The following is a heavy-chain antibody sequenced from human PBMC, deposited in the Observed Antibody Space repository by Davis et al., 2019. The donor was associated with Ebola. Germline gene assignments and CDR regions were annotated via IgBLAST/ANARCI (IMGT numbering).Heavy chain of an antibody. CDR3: ARESRRAGGSGWTLDY. CDR1: GDSVPSQSAA. V-gene: IGHV6-1*01. D-gene: IGHD6-19*01. J-gene: IGHJ4*02. Sequence: SQTLSLTCAISGDSVPSQSAAWNWVRQSPSRGLERLGRAFYRSKWNNDYAISVKSRITINPDTSKNQLSLHLNSVTPEDTAVYYCARESRRAGGSGWTLDYWGQGTLVTVSS. CDR2: AFYRSKWNN.